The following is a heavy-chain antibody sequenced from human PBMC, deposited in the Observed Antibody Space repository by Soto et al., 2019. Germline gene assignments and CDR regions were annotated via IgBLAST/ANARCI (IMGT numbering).Heavy chain of an antibody. CDR2: IYYSGST. CDR1: GGSISSYY. D-gene: IGHD3-10*01. V-gene: IGHV4-59*01. CDR3: ARHYGSGSYYPLHFDY. Sequence: SETLSLTCTVSGGSISSYYWSWIRQPPGKGLEWIGYIYYSGSTNYNPSLKSRVTISVDTSKNQFSLKLSSVTAADTAVYYCARHYGSGSYYPLHFDYWGQGTLVTVSS. J-gene: IGHJ4*02.